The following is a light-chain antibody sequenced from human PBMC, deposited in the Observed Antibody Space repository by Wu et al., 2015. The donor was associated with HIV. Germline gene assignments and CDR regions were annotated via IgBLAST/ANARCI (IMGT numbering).Light chain of an antibody. Sequence: EIVLTQSPGTLSLSPGERATLSCRASQTVSSNYLTWYQQRPGQAPRLLVYGASNRANGIPDRFSGSGSGTDFILTISRLEPEDFAVYYCQQYGRSPWTLGQGTKVEIK. CDR1: QTVSSNY. CDR2: GAS. J-gene: IGKJ1*01. V-gene: IGKV3-20*01. CDR3: QQYGRSPWT.